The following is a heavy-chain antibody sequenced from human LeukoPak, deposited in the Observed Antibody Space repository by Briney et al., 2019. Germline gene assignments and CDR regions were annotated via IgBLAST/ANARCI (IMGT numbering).Heavy chain of an antibody. J-gene: IGHJ4*02. D-gene: IGHD3-22*01. CDR3: ASDYYDSSGYSEPYDY. Sequence: GRSLRLSCAASGFTFSSYAMHWVRQAPGKGLEWVAVISYDGSNKYYADSVKGRFTISRDNSNNTLYLQMNSLRAEDTAVYYCASDYYDSSGYSEPYDYWGQGTLVTVSS. CDR1: GFTFSSYA. CDR2: ISYDGSNK. V-gene: IGHV3-30-3*01.